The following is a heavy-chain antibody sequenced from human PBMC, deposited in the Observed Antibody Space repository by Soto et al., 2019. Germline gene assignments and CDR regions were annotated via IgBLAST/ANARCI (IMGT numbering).Heavy chain of an antibody. CDR2: IWYDGSNE. D-gene: IGHD1-1*01. CDR1: GSTFSSYA. J-gene: IGHJ4*02. CDR3: AREETGTFDR. Sequence: QVQLVESGGGVAQPGRSLRLSCAASGSTFSSYAMHWVRQAPGKGLEWVAVIWYDGSNEDYADSVKGRFTISRDNSKNTLFLLMNSLRVEDKAVYYCAREETGTFDRWGQGTLVTVSS. V-gene: IGHV3-33*01.